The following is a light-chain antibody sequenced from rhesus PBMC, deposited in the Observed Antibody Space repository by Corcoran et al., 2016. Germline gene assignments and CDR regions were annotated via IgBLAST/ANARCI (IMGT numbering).Light chain of an antibody. Sequence: DIQMTQSPSSLSASVGDRVTITCRASQDITNDLAWYQQKPGETPKLLIYEASDLQSGIPSRFSGSGSGTDFTLTISSLQSEDFATYYCQHYYSVPWTFGQGTKVEIK. V-gene: IGKV1-25*01. J-gene: IGKJ1*01. CDR3: QHYYSVPWT. CDR2: EAS. CDR1: QDITND.